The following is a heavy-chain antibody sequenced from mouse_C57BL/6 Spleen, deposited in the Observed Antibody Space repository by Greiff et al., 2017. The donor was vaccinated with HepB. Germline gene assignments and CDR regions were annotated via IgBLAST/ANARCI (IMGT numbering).Heavy chain of an antibody. V-gene: IGHV5-4*01. J-gene: IGHJ4*01. CDR3: ARADYDGLYYAMDY. CDR2: ISDGGSYT. D-gene: IGHD2-4*01. Sequence: EVQVVESGGGLVKPGGSLKLSCAASGFTFSSYAMSWVRQTPEKRLEWVATISDGGSYTYYPDNVKGRFTISRDNAKNNLYLQMSHLKSEDTAMYYCARADYDGLYYAMDYWGQGTSVTVSS. CDR1: GFTFSSYA.